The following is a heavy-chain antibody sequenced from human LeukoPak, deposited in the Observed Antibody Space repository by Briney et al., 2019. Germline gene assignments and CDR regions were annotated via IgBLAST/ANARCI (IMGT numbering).Heavy chain of an antibody. J-gene: IGHJ4*02. V-gene: IGHV3-7*01. Sequence: GGSLRLSCAASGFTFNSYWMSWVRQAPGKGLEWVANIKQDGSEKYYVDSVKGRFSISRDNARNSLYLQMNSLRAEDTAVYYCASAFGVVIRGSPPSHPAMVRETDYWGQGTLVTVSS. CDR3: ASAFGVVIRGSPPSHPAMVRETDY. CDR2: IKQDGSEK. D-gene: IGHD3-3*01. CDR1: GFTFNSYW.